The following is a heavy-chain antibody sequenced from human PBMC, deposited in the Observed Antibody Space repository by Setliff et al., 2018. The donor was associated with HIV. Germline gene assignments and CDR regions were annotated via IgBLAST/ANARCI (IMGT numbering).Heavy chain of an antibody. J-gene: IGHJ3*02. V-gene: IGHV5-51*01. CDR2: IYPGDSDT. Sequence: ESLKISCKGSGYSFSSNWIGWVRQMPGKGLEWMGIIYPGDSDTRYSPSFQGQVTISADKSISTAYLQWSSLKASDTAIYYCARPRSSGSIDAFDIWGQGTMVTVSS. CDR3: ARPRSSGSIDAFDI. CDR1: GYSFSSNW. D-gene: IGHD2-15*01.